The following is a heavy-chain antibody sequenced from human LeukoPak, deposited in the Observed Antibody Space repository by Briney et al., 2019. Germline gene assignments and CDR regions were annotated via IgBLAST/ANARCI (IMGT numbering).Heavy chain of an antibody. CDR3: ARQVPGCSGGSCYSGSFDP. Sequence: GESLKISCKGSGYSFTNYWIGWVRQMPGKGLEWMGIIYPGDSDTRYSPSFQGQVTMSADKSISTAYLQWSSLQASDTARYYCARQVPGCSGGSCYSGSFDPWGQGTLVIVSS. J-gene: IGHJ5*02. D-gene: IGHD2-15*01. CDR1: GYSFTNYW. CDR2: IYPGDSDT. V-gene: IGHV5-51*01.